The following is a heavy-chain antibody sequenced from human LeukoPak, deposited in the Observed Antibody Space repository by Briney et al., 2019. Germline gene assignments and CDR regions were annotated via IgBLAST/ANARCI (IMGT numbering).Heavy chain of an antibody. J-gene: IGHJ3*02. V-gene: IGHV3-48*01. D-gene: IGHD6-25*01. CDR3: ARRSAAKDAFDI. Sequence: AGGSLRLSCAASGFTFSNYNMNWVRQAPGKGLEWVSYISSSSTIYYADSVKGRFIISRDNAKNSLYLQMNSLRAEDTAVYYCARRSAAKDAFDIWGQGTKVTVSS. CDR2: ISSSSTI. CDR1: GFTFSNYN.